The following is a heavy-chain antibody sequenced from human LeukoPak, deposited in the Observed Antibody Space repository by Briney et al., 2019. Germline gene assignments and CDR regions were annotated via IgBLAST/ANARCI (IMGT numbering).Heavy chain of an antibody. V-gene: IGHV3-21*01. CDR3: ARGVGSSGWYDGGYFDY. J-gene: IGHJ4*02. D-gene: IGHD6-19*01. CDR1: GFTFSSYS. CDR2: ISSSSSYI. Sequence: PGGSLRLSCAASGFTFSSYSMNWVRQAPGKGLEWVSSISSSSSYIYYADSVKGRFTISRDNAKNSLCLQMNSLRAEDTAVYYCARGVGSSGWYDGGYFDYWGQGTLVTASS.